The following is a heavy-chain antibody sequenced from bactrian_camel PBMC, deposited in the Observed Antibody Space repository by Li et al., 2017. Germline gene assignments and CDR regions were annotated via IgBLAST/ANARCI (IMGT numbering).Heavy chain of an antibody. V-gene: IGHV3S53*01. CDR1: GYTSRTYC. CDR2: IDYDGWA. J-gene: IGHJ7*01. D-gene: IGHD4*01. Sequence: HVQLVESGGGSVQAGGSRRLSCEASGYTSRTYCMGWFRQAPDQEREGIAAIDYDGWATYADSVKGRFTISKDDVKNTLYLEMNGLKPEDTAMYFCAADSTPRATMSRWPFGMDYWGKGTQVTVS.